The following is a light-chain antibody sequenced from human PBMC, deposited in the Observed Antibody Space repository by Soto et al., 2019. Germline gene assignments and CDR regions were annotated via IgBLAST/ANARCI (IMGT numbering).Light chain of an antibody. J-gene: IGKJ2*01. CDR3: QQLNSHPRT. CDR1: QAMFTY. V-gene: IGKV1-9*01. Sequence: DIQLTQSPIFLSASVGDRVTIACRASQAMFTYLAWYQQNPGKAPNLLIFGSSTLQSGVPSRFSGSGYGTVFTLTIRRLQPEDFATYYCQQLNSHPRTFGQGNKLDSK. CDR2: GSS.